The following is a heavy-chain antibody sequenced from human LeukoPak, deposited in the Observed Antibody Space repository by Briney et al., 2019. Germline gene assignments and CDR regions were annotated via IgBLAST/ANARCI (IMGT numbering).Heavy chain of an antibody. CDR2: INPNSGGT. V-gene: IGHV1-2*02. CDR3: ARPTTSYNWFDP. J-gene: IGHJ5*02. Sequence: ASVKVSYKASGYTFTGYYMHWVRQAPGQGLEWMGWINPNSGGTNYAQKFQGRVTMTRDTSISTAYMELSRLRSDDTAVYYCARPTTSYNWFDPWGQGTLVTVSS. D-gene: IGHD1-1*01. CDR1: GYTFTGYY.